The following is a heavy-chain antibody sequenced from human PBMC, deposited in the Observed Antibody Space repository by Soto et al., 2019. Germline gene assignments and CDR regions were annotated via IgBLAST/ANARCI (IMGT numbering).Heavy chain of an antibody. CDR3: TTGSGWSRNWFDP. D-gene: IGHD6-19*01. CDR1: GYALSEVP. Sequence: QAQLVQSGAEVKKPGASVKVSCKVSGYALSEVPMHWVRQAPGKGLEWMGGFDPEEGEIIYAQKFQGRVTMTEDRSADTAYMELTSLRSDDTAVDYCTTGSGWSRNWFDPWGQGTLVTVSS. V-gene: IGHV1-24*01. CDR2: FDPEEGEI. J-gene: IGHJ5*02.